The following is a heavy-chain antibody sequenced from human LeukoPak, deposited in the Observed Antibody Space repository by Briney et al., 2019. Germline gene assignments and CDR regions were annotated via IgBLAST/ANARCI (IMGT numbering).Heavy chain of an antibody. J-gene: IGHJ5*02. D-gene: IGHD3-3*01. CDR2: IYYSGTT. Sequence: PSETLSLTCTVSGGSIGSYYWSWIRQPPGKGLEWIGYIYYSGTTNYNPSLKSRVTISVDTSKNQFSLKLSSVTAADTAVYYCARDLDFWSGYFPRGFDPWGQGTLVTVSS. CDR3: ARDLDFWSGYFPRGFDP. V-gene: IGHV4-59*12. CDR1: GGSIGSYY.